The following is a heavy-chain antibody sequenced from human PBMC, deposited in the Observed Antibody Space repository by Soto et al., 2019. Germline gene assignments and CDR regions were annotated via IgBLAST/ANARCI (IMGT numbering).Heavy chain of an antibody. V-gene: IGHV1-18*01. D-gene: IGHD6-13*01. CDR2: ISAYNGNT. CDR3: ACDAAAGRPVY. J-gene: IGHJ4*02. CDR1: GYTFTSYG. Sequence: QVQLVQSGAEVKKPGASVKVSCKASGYTFTSYGISWVRQAPGQGLEWMGWISAYNGNTKHAQKSQGRVTMTTDTSTNTDYMEARSLRSDDTAVYYCACDAAAGRPVYWAQGPLVTVSS.